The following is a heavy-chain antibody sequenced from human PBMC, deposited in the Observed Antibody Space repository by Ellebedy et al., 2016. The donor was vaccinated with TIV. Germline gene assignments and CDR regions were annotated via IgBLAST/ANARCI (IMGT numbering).Heavy chain of an antibody. Sequence: GESLKISCAASGFTFSSYGMNWVRQAPGKGLEWVSSISSSSSYIYYADSVKGRFTISRDNAENSLYLQLNSLRAEDTAVYYCTKGGCSGGSCLPFDPWGQGTLVTVSS. CDR3: TKGGCSGGSCLPFDP. V-gene: IGHV3-21*01. CDR2: ISSSSSYI. J-gene: IGHJ5*02. CDR1: GFTFSSYG. D-gene: IGHD2-15*01.